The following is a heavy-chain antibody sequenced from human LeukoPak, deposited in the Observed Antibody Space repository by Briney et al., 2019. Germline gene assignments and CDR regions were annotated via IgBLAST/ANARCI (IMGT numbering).Heavy chain of an antibody. Sequence: SVKVSCRASGGTFSSYAISWVRQAPGQGLEWMGGIIPIFGTANYAQKFQGRVTITADESTSTAYMELSSLRSEDTAVYYCASPRRIIGDFWSGSGAFDIWGQGTMVTVSS. CDR2: IIPIFGTA. CDR1: GGTFSSYA. D-gene: IGHD3-3*01. V-gene: IGHV1-69*13. CDR3: ASPRRIIGDFWSGSGAFDI. J-gene: IGHJ3*02.